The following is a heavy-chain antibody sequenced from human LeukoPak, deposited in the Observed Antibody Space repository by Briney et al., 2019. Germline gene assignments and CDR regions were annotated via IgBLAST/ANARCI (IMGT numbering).Heavy chain of an antibody. CDR2: INPSGGSP. CDR1: GYTFTSNY. D-gene: IGHD1-26*01. CDR3: ARVSVGATYFRAFDI. V-gene: IGHV1-46*01. Sequence: ASVKVSCKAVGYTFTSNYMHWVRQAPGQGLEWMGIINPSGGSPSYAQKIQGRVTMTRDTSTSTVYMELSSLRSEDTAVYYCARVSVGATYFRAFDIWGQGTMVTVSS. J-gene: IGHJ3*02.